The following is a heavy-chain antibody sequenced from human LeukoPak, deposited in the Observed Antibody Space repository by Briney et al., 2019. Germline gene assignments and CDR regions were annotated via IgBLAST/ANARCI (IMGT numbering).Heavy chain of an antibody. D-gene: IGHD6-13*01. CDR3: ARMGSNWYFDY. CDR1: GYTFAGYY. Sequence: ASVKVSCKASGYTFAGYYIHWVRQAPGQGLEWMGWINPNSGGTNYAQKFQGWVTMTRDTSISTAYMELSRLSSDDTAVYYCARMGSNWYFDYWGQGTLVTVSS. CDR2: INPNSGGT. J-gene: IGHJ4*02. V-gene: IGHV1-2*04.